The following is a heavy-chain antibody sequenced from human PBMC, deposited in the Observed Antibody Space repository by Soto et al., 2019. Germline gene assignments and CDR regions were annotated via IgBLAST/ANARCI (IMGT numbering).Heavy chain of an antibody. CDR3: ARHRFNYYDDTVYYYFDY. CDR2: ISGHNGNT. D-gene: IGHD3-22*01. J-gene: IGHJ4*02. CDR1: GYSFTSYG. V-gene: IGHV1-18*04. Sequence: QVQLVQSGAEVKEPGASVKVSCKASGYSFTSYGISWVRQAPGQGPEWMGWISGHNGNTNHPQSLQGRVTMTTDTSRNTAYMELRSLRSDYTAVYYCARHRFNYYDDTVYYYFDYWGQGTLVTVSS.